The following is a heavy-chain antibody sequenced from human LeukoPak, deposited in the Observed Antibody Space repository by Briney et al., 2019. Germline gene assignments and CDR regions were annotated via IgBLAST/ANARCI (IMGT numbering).Heavy chain of an antibody. D-gene: IGHD3-10*01. CDR3: ARGWGYYGSGSYYNAVDY. V-gene: IGHV4-61*01. Sequence: SETLSLTCTVSGGSVSSGSYYWSWIRQPPGKGLEWIGNIYYSGSTNYNPSLKSRVTISVDTSKNQFSLKLSSVTAADTAVYYCARGWGYYGSGSYYNAVDYWGQGTLVTVSS. J-gene: IGHJ4*02. CDR1: GGSVSSGSYY. CDR2: IYYSGST.